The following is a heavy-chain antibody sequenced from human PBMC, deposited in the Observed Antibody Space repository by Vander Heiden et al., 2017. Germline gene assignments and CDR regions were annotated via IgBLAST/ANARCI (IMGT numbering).Heavy chain of an antibody. CDR3: AKDSIPYDYGSGVDY. Sequence: ELQLVEAGGGSVQPGRSLRLSCAASGFPCDDYAMHGVRQAPGKGLGGVLGISWNSGSIGYADAGKGRFTISRDNAKNSLYLQMNSLRAEDTALYYCAKDSIPYDYGSGVDYWGQGTLVTVSS. CDR2: ISWNSGSI. D-gene: IGHD3-10*01. CDR1: GFPCDDYA. J-gene: IGHJ4*02. V-gene: IGHV3-9*01.